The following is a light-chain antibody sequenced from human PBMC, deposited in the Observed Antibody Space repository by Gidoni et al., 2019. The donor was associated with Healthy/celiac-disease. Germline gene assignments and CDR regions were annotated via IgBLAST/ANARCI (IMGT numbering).Light chain of an antibody. CDR1: QRVSSN. CDR2: GAS. V-gene: IGKV3-15*01. Sequence: EIVMTQSPAPLSVSPGESATLSCRASQRVSSNLAWYQQKPGQAPRLLIYGASSRATGIPDRFSGSGSGTEFTLTISRLQSEDFAVYYCQQYNNWPPYTFGQGTKLEIK. CDR3: QQYNNWPPYT. J-gene: IGKJ2*01.